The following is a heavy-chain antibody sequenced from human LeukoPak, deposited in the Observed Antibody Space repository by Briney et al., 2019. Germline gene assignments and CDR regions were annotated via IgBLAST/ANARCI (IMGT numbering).Heavy chain of an antibody. D-gene: IGHD2-15*01. V-gene: IGHV3-30-3*01. CDR1: GFTFSSYA. CDR3: ARGADICSGGSCYPNTYDY. CDR2: ISYDGSNK. Sequence: PGGSLRLSCAASGFTFSSYAMHWVRQAPGKGLEWVAVISYDGSNKYYADSVKGRFTTSRDNSKNTLYLQMNSLRAEDTAVYYCARGADICSGGSCYPNTYDYWGQGTLVTVSS. J-gene: IGHJ4*02.